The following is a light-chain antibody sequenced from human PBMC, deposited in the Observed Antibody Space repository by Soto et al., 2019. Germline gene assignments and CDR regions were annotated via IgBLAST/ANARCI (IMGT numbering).Light chain of an antibody. V-gene: IGKV1-33*01. CDR1: QDISNY. CDR2: DES. Sequence: DIQMTQSPSSLSASVGDRVTITCQASQDISNYLNWYQQKPGKAPKLLIYDESNLETGVPSRFSGSGSGTDFTFTISSLQPEDIATYYCQQYDNLQFTFGPGTKVDIK. CDR3: QQYDNLQFT. J-gene: IGKJ3*01.